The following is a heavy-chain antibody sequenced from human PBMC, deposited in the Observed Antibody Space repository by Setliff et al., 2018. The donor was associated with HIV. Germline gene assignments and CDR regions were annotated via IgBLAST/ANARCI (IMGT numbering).Heavy chain of an antibody. V-gene: IGHV4-31*11. CDR2: IYYSGST. CDR3: AREGIVATLAAFDI. CDR1: GGSISSGGYY. J-gene: IGHJ3*02. D-gene: IGHD5-12*01. Sequence: PSETLSLTCAVSGGSISSGGYYWNWIRLQPGKGLEWIGHIYYSGSTQYNPSLKSRVAISVDTSKNHFSLKLSSVTAADTAVYYCAREGIVATLAAFDIWGQGTMVTVSS.